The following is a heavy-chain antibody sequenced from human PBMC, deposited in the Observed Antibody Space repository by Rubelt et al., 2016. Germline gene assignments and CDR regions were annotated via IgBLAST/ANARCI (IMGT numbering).Heavy chain of an antibody. CDR3: ARAYSSGWPYYFDY. CDR1: GFSLSTSGVG. V-gene: IGHV2-5*02. J-gene: IGHJ4*02. CDR2: IYWDDDK. D-gene: IGHD6-19*01. Sequence: QITLKESGPTLLKPTQTLTLTCTFSGFSLSTSGVGVGWIRQPPGKALEWLALIYWDDDKRYSPSLKNRLTITKYTSKNLVVLAMTNMDPVDTATYYCARAYSSGWPYYFDYWGQGTLVTVFS.